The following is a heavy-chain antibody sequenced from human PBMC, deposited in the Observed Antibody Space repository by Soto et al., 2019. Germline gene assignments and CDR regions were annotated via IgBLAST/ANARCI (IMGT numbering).Heavy chain of an antibody. CDR1: GFTFSSYA. Sequence: GGSLRLSCAASGFTFSSYAMHWVRQAPGKGLEYVSAISSNGGSTYYANSVKGRFTISRDNSKNTLYLQMGSLRAEDMAVYYCARSNQGVLYWFDPWGQGTLVTVSS. D-gene: IGHD3-10*01. CDR3: ARSNQGVLYWFDP. J-gene: IGHJ5*02. CDR2: ISSNGGST. V-gene: IGHV3-64*01.